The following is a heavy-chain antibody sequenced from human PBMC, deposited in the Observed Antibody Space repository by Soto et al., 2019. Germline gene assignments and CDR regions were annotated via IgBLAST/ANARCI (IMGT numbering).Heavy chain of an antibody. CDR1: GFTVSNNF. V-gene: IGHV3-53*02. Sequence: VQLVETGGALIQPGGSLRLSCAASGFTVSNNFMIWVRQAPGKALEWVSVIYTDGSPYYTDSVRGRFTISRDDSQNTVFLQMNNLRVEDTAVYYCTRDMVRGVSAFDICGQGTTVTVSS. CDR3: TRDMVRGVSAFDI. D-gene: IGHD3-10*01. CDR2: IYTDGSP. J-gene: IGHJ3*02.